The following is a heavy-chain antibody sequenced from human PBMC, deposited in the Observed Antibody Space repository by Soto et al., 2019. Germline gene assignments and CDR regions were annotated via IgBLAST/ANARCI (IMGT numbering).Heavy chain of an antibody. CDR2: ISGSGSDI. CDR1: GFTFTNYV. D-gene: IGHD2-15*01. J-gene: IGHJ4*02. V-gene: IGHV3-23*01. CDR3: AQGMTPLDY. Sequence: EVQLLESGGGLVQPGGSLRLSCAASGFTFTNYVMSWVRQAPGKGLELVSSISGSGSDIYYRQSLKGRFTISRDNSKITLYLQINCLRAEDTAVYYCAQGMTPLDYWGQGTLVTVSS.